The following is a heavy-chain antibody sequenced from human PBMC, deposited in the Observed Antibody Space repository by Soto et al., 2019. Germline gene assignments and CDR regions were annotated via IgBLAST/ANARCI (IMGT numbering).Heavy chain of an antibody. D-gene: IGHD3-3*01. V-gene: IGHV3-23*01. Sequence: DVHLWESGGGLVQPGGSLRLSCAASGFSFGSYALSWVRQAPGKGLEWVSTINGGGGSTFYADSVKGRFTISRDNSKNTLYLQMHSLRADDTAVYYCANVPEYNFWSGYRYYFDYWGQGTLVTVSS. J-gene: IGHJ4*02. CDR1: GFSFGSYA. CDR2: INGGGGST. CDR3: ANVPEYNFWSGYRYYFDY.